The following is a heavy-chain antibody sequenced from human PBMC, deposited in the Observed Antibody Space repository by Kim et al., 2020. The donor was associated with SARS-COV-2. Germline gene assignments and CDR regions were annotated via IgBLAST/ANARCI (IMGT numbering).Heavy chain of an antibody. Sequence: PSLNTRVTISVDTSKNQFSLKLSSVTAADTAVYYCASLNYYDSSGYYEFDYWGQGTLVTVSS. V-gene: IGHV4-39*01. CDR3: ASLNYYDSSGYYEFDY. J-gene: IGHJ4*02. D-gene: IGHD3-22*01.